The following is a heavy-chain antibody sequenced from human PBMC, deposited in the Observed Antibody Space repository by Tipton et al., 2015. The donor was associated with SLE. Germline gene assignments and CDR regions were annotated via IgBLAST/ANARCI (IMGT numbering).Heavy chain of an antibody. J-gene: IGHJ6*03. V-gene: IGHV4-38-2*02. CDR1: GYSISSGYL. Sequence: TLSLTCSVSGYSISSGYLWGWIRQPPGKGLEWIGSIYHNGNTYYNPSLKSRVTISVDTSKNQFSLKLSSVTAADTAVYYCARAPGLDRYYYYYFYMDVWGKGTTVTVSS. CDR3: ARAPGLDRYYYYYFYMDV. D-gene: IGHD3/OR15-3a*01. CDR2: IYHNGNT.